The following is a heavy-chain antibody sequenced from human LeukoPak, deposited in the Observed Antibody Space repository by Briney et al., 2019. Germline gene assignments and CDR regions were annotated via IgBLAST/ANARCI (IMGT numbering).Heavy chain of an antibody. CDR3: AKDPSSVSGSFLMDV. D-gene: IGHD1-26*01. CDR2: IRYDGSNK. Sequence: GGSLRLSCAASGFTFNSYGMHWVRQAPGKGLEWVAFIRYDGSNKYYADSVKGRFTISRDNSKNTLYLQMNSLRAEDTAVYYCAKDPSSVSGSFLMDVWGKGTAVTVSS. V-gene: IGHV3-30*02. CDR1: GFTFNSYG. J-gene: IGHJ6*03.